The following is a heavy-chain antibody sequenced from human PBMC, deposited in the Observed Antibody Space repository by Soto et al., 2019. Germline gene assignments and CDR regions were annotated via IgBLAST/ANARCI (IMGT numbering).Heavy chain of an antibody. Sequence: ASVKVSCKASGYTFTSYGISWVRQAPGQGLEWMGWISAYNGNTNYAQKLQGRVTMTTDTSTSTAYMELRSLRSDDTAVYYCARERARWLQFLGRGMDVSGQGTTVTVSS. J-gene: IGHJ6*02. V-gene: IGHV1-18*01. CDR1: GYTFTSYG. D-gene: IGHD5-12*01. CDR3: ARERARWLQFLGRGMDV. CDR2: ISAYNGNT.